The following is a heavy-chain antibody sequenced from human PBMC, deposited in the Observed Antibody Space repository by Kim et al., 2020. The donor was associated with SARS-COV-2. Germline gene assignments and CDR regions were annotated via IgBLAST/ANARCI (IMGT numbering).Heavy chain of an antibody. CDR1: GGSFGTNY. V-gene: IGHV4-34*01. Sequence: SETLSLTCGVYGGSFGTNYWSWIRQPPGKGLEWIGEITHGGRGNYNPSLRSRVTISLDPSNSELSLRLTSVTAADTAVYYCARGGPGVGSGTSLDDWGQGTLVTVSS. CDR3: ARGGPGVGSGTSLDD. J-gene: IGHJ4*02. CDR2: ITHGGRG. D-gene: IGHD3-10*01.